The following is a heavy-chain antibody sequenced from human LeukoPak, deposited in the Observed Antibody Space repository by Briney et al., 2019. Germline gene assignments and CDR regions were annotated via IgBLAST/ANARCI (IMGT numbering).Heavy chain of an antibody. CDR3: ARAAFWSGYPYYFDY. J-gene: IGHJ4*02. Sequence: ASVKVSCKXSGYTFTSYGISWVRQAPRQGLEWMGRISAYNGNTNYAQKLQGRVTMTTDTSTSTAYMELRSLRSDDTAVYYCARAAFWSGYPYYFDYWGQGTLVTVSS. CDR2: ISAYNGNT. D-gene: IGHD3-3*01. CDR1: GYTFTSYG. V-gene: IGHV1-18*01.